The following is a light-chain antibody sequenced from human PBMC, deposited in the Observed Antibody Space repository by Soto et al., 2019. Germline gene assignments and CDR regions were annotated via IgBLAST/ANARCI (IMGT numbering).Light chain of an antibody. CDR1: SSDIGGYNY. CDR2: DVS. V-gene: IGLV2-14*01. Sequence: QSVLTQPASVSGSPGQSITISCTGTSSDIGGYNYVSWYQQHPGKAPKLMIYDVSNRPSGVSNRFSGSKSGNTASLTISGLQAEDEADYYCSSYTSYSTPVVFGGGTKLTVL. CDR3: SSYTSYSTPVV. J-gene: IGLJ2*01.